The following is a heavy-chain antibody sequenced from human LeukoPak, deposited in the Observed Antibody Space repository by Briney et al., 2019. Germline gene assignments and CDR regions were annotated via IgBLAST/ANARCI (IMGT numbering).Heavy chain of an antibody. CDR1: GYTFTSYY. J-gene: IGHJ4*02. CDR2: INPSGGST. CDR3: ARDAEWELRGGHFDY. Sequence: GASVKVSCKASGYTFTSYYMHWVRQAPGHGLEWMGIINPSGGSTSYAQKFQGRVTMTRYMSTSTVYMELSSLRSEDTAVYYCARDAEWELRGGHFDYWGQGTLVTVSS. V-gene: IGHV1-46*01. D-gene: IGHD1-26*01.